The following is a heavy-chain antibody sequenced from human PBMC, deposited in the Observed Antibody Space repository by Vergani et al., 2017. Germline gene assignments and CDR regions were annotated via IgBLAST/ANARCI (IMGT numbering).Heavy chain of an antibody. CDR2: IIPIFGTA. CDR1: GGTFSSYA. Sequence: QVQLVQSGAEVKKPGSSVKVSCKASGGTFSSYAISWVRQAPGQGLEWMGGIIPIFGTANYAQKFQGRVTITADESTSTAYMELSSLRSEDTAVYYCARSRKLRYSGSYGDAFDIWGQGTLVTVSS. J-gene: IGHJ4*02. V-gene: IGHV1-69*12. D-gene: IGHD1-26*01. CDR3: ARSRKLRYSGSYGDAFDI.